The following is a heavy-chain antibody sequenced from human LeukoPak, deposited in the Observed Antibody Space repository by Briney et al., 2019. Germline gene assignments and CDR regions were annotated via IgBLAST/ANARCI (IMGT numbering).Heavy chain of an antibody. D-gene: IGHD4-11*01. V-gene: IGHV1-8*01. J-gene: IGHJ6*03. Sequence: ASVKVSCKASGYTFTSYDINWVRQATGQGLEWMGWMNPNSGNTGYAQKFQGRVTMTRNTSISTAYMELSSLRSEDTAVYYCARESAYRRYGYYHYMDVWGEGTTVTVS. CDR3: ARESAYRRYGYYHYMDV. CDR1: GYTFTSYD. CDR2: MNPNSGNT.